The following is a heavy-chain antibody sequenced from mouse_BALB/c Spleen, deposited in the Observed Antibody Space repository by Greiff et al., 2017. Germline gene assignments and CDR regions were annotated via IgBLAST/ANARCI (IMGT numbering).Heavy chain of an antibody. D-gene: IGHD2-4*01. J-gene: IGHJ2*01. CDR1: GYSFTSDDV. CDR3: ARELRRFDY. CDR2: ISGSGST. V-gene: IGHV3-2*02. Sequence: EVMLVESGPGLVKPSQSLSLSCTVSGYSFTSDDVWYLIRQLLGNMMGGMGNISGSGSTSYNPSLKSRLTITRDTSKNQFFLQLNSVTTEDTATYSCARELRRFDYWGQGTTLTVSS.